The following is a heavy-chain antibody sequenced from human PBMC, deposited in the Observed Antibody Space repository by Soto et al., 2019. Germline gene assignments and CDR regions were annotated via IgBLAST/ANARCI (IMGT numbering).Heavy chain of an antibody. CDR3: ARDQIIWGATTVDYYYYGMDV. D-gene: IGHD1-26*01. V-gene: IGHV4-59*12. J-gene: IGHJ6*02. CDR1: GGSISSYY. Sequence: PSETLSLTCTVSGGSISSYYWSWIRQPPGKGLEWIGYIYYSGSTYYNPSLKSRVTISVDTSKNQFSLKLSSVTAADTAVYYCARDQIIWGATTVDYYYYGMDVWGQGTTVTVSS. CDR2: IYYSGST.